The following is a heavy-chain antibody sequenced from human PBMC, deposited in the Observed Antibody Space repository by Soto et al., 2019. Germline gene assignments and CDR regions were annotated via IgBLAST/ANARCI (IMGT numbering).Heavy chain of an antibody. CDR3: ARDKTTYYFDY. D-gene: IGHD1-7*01. J-gene: IGHJ4*02. V-gene: IGHV1-69*08. Sequence: QVQLVQSGAEVKKPGSSVKVSCKASGGTFSSYTISWVRQAPGQGLEWMGRIIPILGIANYAQKFQGRVTITADKSTSTAYMELSSLRSEDTAVHYCARDKTTYYFDYWGQGTLVTVSS. CDR2: IIPILGIA. CDR1: GGTFSSYT.